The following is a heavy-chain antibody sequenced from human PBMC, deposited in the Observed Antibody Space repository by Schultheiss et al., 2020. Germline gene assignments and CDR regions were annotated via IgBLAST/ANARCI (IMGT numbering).Heavy chain of an antibody. CDR2: INPNSGGT. CDR3: ARGPVAVAGYYYYGMDV. D-gene: IGHD6-19*01. CDR1: GYTFTGYY. V-gene: IGHV1-2*06. Sequence: ASVKVSCKASGYTFTGYYMHWVRQAPGQGLEWMGRINPNSGGTNYAQKFQGRVTMTRNTSISTAYMELSSLRSEDTAVYYCARGPVAVAGYYYYGMDVWGQGTTVTVSS. J-gene: IGHJ6*02.